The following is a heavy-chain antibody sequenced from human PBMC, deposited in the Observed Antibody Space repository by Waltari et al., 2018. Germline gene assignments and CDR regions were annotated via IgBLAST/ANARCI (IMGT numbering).Heavy chain of an antibody. CDR3: ARAGEDSSGYSDY. V-gene: IGHV1-69*08. J-gene: IGHJ4*02. CDR1: VGTFSSYA. Sequence: QVQLVQSGAEVKKPGSSVKVSCKASVGTFSSYAISWVRQAPGQGLEWMGRISPIFGTANYAQKFQGRVTITADKSTSTAYMELSSLRSEDTAVYYCARAGEDSSGYSDYWGQGTLVTVSS. D-gene: IGHD3-22*01. CDR2: ISPIFGTA.